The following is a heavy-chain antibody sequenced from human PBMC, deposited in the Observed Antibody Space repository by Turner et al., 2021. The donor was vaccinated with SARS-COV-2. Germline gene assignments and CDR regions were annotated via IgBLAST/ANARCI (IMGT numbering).Heavy chain of an antibody. CDR3: ARARGAPPLYYCDY. CDR2: IYYSGST. J-gene: IGHJ4*02. Sequence: QLQLQESGPGLVKPSETLSLTCTVSGGSISSSSYYWGWIRQPPGKGLEWIGSIYYSGSTYYNPSIKSRVTISVDTSKNQFSLKLSSVTAADTAVYYCARARGAPPLYYCDYWGQGTLVTVSS. D-gene: IGHD3-10*01. V-gene: IGHV4-39*01. CDR1: GGSISSSSYY.